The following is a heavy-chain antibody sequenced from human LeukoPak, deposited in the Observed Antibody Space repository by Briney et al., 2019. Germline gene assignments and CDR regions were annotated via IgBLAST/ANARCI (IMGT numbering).Heavy chain of an antibody. V-gene: IGHV1-18*01. CDR1: GYTFTSYG. D-gene: IGHD3-10*01. CDR2: ISAHDGNT. Sequence: ASVKVSCKASGYTFTSYGISWVRQAPGQGLEWMGWISAHDGNTKNAQKFQGRVTMTTDTSTSTAYMEVTSLRSDDTAFYYCVRDGYGSGRGYFDYWGQGTLVAVSS. J-gene: IGHJ4*02. CDR3: VRDGYGSGRGYFDY.